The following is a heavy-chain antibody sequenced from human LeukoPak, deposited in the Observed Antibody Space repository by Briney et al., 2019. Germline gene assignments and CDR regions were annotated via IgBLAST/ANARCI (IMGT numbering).Heavy chain of an antibody. CDR3: ARAETTVTRPHWFDP. CDR2: ISGSSSYI. V-gene: IGHV3-11*04. CDR1: GFTFSDYY. D-gene: IGHD4-17*01. J-gene: IGHJ5*02. Sequence: PGGSLRLSCAASGFTFSDYYMNWIRQAPGKGLEWVSYISGSSSYIYYADSVKGRFTISRDNAKNSLYLQMNSLRAEATAVYYCARAETTVTRPHWFDPWGQGTLVTVSS.